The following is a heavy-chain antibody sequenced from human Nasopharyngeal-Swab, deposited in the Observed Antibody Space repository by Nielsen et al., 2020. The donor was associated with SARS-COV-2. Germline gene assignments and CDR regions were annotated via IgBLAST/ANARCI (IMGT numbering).Heavy chain of an antibody. V-gene: IGHV3-30*18. D-gene: IGHD3-10*01. CDR1: GFSFNNYG. Sequence: GESLKISCVASGFSFNNYGMHWVRQAPGKGPEWVAVISYEGSKKFYVAPVEGRFTVSRDFSKNTLFLQMNSLRPEDTAVYYCAKATQIFWFGQFRNDAFDVWGQGTLVTVSS. CDR2: ISYEGSKK. CDR3: AKATQIFWFGQFRNDAFDV. J-gene: IGHJ3*01.